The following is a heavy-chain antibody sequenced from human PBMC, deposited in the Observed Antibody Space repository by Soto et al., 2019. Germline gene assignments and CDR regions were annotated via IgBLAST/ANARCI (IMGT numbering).Heavy chain of an antibody. J-gene: IGHJ5*02. Sequence: GGSLRLSCAATGFMFGTYWMSWVRQAPGKGLEWVANIKHDGNEKYYADSVKGRFTISRDNSKNTLYLQMNSLRAEDTAVYYCAKDGDKYYDFWSGYYRANWFDPWGQGTLVTVSS. CDR3: AKDGDKYYDFWSGYYRANWFDP. CDR1: GFMFGTYW. CDR2: IKHDGNEK. D-gene: IGHD3-3*01. V-gene: IGHV3-7*01.